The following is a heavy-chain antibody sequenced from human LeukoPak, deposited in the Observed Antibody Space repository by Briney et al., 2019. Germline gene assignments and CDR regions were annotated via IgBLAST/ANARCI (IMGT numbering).Heavy chain of an antibody. Sequence: GRSLRLSCAGSGFTFSTYAFYWVRQAPGKGLEWVAIISYDGNNKSYVDSMKGRITISRDNSKNTLYLQMNSLRTDDTAVYYCARVETGTYYGAMDVWGQGTTVTVSS. CDR3: ARVETGTYYGAMDV. V-gene: IGHV3-30-3*01. CDR2: ISYDGNNK. J-gene: IGHJ6*02. D-gene: IGHD3-10*01. CDR1: GFTFSTYA.